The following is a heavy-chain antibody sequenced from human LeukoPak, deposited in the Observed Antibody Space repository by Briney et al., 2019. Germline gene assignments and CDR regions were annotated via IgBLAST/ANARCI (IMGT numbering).Heavy chain of an antibody. V-gene: IGHV4-30-4*01. CDR1: GGSISSGDYY. D-gene: IGHD3-22*01. CDR3: ARDDSTGFHYYLDV. J-gene: IGHJ6*03. Sequence: SETLPLTCNVSGGSISSGDYYWSWIRQPPGKGLEWIGYIHFSGNTFHNPSLQSRVTISADMSKNHLSLRLSSVTAADTAVYFCARDDSTGFHYYLDVWGKGTTVTVSS. CDR2: IHFSGNT.